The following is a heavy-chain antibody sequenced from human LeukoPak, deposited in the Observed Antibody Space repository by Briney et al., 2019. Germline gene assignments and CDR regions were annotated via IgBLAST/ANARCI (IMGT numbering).Heavy chain of an antibody. CDR2: ISAYNGNT. CDR1: GYTFTSYG. V-gene: IGHV1-18*01. Sequence: GASVKVSCKTSGYTFTSYGISWVRQAPGQGLEWMGWISAYNGNTNYAQKLQGRVTMTTDTSTSTAYMELRSLRSDDTAVYYCARSSDWSSSWYLSPRNFDYWGQGTLVTVSS. CDR3: ARSSDWSSSWYLSPRNFDY. D-gene: IGHD6-13*01. J-gene: IGHJ4*02.